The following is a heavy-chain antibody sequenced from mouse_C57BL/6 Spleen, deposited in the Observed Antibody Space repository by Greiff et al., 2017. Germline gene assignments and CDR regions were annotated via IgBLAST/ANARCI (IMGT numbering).Heavy chain of an antibody. Sequence: VKLVESGAELVRPGASVTLSCKASGYTFTDYEMHWVKQTPVHGLEWIGAIDPETGGTAYNQKFKGKAILTADKSSSTAYMELRSLTSEDSAVYYCTRNQLGTMDYWGQGTSVTVSS. V-gene: IGHV1-15*01. CDR2: IDPETGGT. J-gene: IGHJ4*01. CDR3: TRNQLGTMDY. D-gene: IGHD4-1*01. CDR1: GYTFTDYE.